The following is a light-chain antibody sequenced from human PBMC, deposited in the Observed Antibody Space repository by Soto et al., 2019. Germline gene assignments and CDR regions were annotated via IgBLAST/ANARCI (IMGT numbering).Light chain of an antibody. J-gene: IGLJ1*01. V-gene: IGLV2-8*01. Sequence: LTQPPSASGSPGQSVTISCTGTSSDVGGYDYVSWYKQHPGKAPKLMIYEVSKRPSGVPDRFSGSKSGNTAALTVSGLQAEDEADYYCSSYVGTNSYVFGTGTKVTVL. CDR3: SSYVGTNSYV. CDR1: SSDVGGYDY. CDR2: EVS.